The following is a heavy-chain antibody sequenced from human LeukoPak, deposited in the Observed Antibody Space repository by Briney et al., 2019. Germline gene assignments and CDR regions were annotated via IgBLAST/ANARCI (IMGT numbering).Heavy chain of an antibody. V-gene: IGHV4-61*05. D-gene: IGHD5-18*01. Sequence: SETLSLTCTVSGGSLSSISYYWGWTRQHRGKGLEWIGYMYYSRSTNYNPSLRSRITISVHKSKNPFSLKLSPLTAAGAAVYYCARGYSYGNDAFDIWGQGTMVTVSS. CDR3: ARGYSYGNDAFDI. CDR2: MYYSRST. J-gene: IGHJ3*02. CDR1: GGSLSSISYY.